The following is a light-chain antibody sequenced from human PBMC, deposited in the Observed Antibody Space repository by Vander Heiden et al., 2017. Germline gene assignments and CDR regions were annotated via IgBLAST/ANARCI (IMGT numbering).Light chain of an antibody. V-gene: IGLV1-40*01. CDR3: QSYDGSLNAYV. CDR1: RSSIGKGYD. CDR2: GNY. Sequence: QSVLTQPPSVSGAPGQRVTISCTGSRSSIGKGYDVHWYQQVPGTAPKLLIYGNYNRPSGVPDRFSASKSGTSASLAISGLQAEDDADYYCQSYDGSLNAYVFGSGTKVNVL. J-gene: IGLJ1*01.